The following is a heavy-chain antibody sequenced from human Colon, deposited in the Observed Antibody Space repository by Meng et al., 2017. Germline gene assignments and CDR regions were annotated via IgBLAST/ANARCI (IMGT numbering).Heavy chain of an antibody. CDR1: GGSVSSASYY. CDR3: ARFYGSGTFEVHDY. CDR2: IHYSGSR. J-gene: IGHJ4*02. V-gene: IGHV4-61*01. Sequence: QGQRAELGPGLVRPSETLSLTCNVSGGSVSSASYYWSWIRQPPGKGLEWIGLIHYSGSRNYNPSLKSRVTMSVDTSKNQVSLRLTSVTAADTAVYYCARFYGSGTFEVHDYWGQGTLVTVSS. D-gene: IGHD3-10*01.